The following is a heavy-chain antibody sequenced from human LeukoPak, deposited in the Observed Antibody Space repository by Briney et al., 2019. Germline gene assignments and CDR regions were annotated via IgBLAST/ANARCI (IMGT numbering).Heavy chain of an antibody. J-gene: IGHJ5*02. CDR2: IYDSGST. D-gene: IGHD3-10*01. V-gene: IGHV4-39*01. CDR3: ARHYGP. Sequence: SYPLTLTCTLSSVSNTSSYYYWRWIRQPPGKGLEWIGSIYDSGSTYYNPSLKSRVTISVDTSKNQFSLKLNSVTAADTAVYYCARHYGPWGQGTLVTVSS. CDR1: SVSNTSSYYY.